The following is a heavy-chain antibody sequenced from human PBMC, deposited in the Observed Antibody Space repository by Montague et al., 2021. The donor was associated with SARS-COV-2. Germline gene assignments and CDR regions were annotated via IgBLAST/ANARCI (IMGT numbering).Heavy chain of an antibody. V-gene: IGHV4-39*01. CDR3: ARVNFSFYGMDV. Sequence: SETLSLTCTVSGDSISHYYWGWIRQPPGKGLEWLASIHYSGYTYNHPSLRSRVTIPVDLAKNQFSLKVSSVTAADTAVYYCARVNFSFYGMDVWGQGTTVAVSS. J-gene: IGHJ6*02. CDR2: IHYSGYT. CDR1: GDSISHYY.